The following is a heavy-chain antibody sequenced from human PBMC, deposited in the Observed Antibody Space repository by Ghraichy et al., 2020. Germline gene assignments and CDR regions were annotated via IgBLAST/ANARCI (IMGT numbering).Heavy chain of an antibody. D-gene: IGHD2-2*01. CDR1: GGSISSSSYY. V-gene: IGHV4-39*01. CDR2: IYYSGSS. Sequence: SETLSLTCTVSGGSISSSSYYWVWIRQPPGKGLEWIGCIYYSGSSYHTPSLKSRVTISADTSKNQLSLKLRSATAADTYVYYCAGNKKAVVPAATRYWGQGTLVTVSS. J-gene: IGHJ4*02. CDR3: AGNKKAVVPAATRY.